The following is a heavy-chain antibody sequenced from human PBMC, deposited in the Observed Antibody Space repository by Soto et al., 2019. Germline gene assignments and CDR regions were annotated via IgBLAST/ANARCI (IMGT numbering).Heavy chain of an antibody. D-gene: IGHD2-15*01. CDR1: GYSFTNYW. J-gene: IGHJ6*02. CDR2: IYPGDSDT. V-gene: IGHV5-51*01. Sequence: PGESLKISCKGSGYSFTNYWIGWVRQMPGKGLEWMGIIYPGDSDTRYSPSFQGQVTISADKSISTAYLQWSSLKASDTAMYYCARNEMVGRSLSPYYYYGMDVWGQGTTVTVSS. CDR3: ARNEMVGRSLSPYYYYGMDV.